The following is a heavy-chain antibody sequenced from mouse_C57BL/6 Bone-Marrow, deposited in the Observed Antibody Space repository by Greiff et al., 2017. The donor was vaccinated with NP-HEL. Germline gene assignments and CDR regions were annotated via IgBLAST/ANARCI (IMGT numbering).Heavy chain of an antibody. CDR2: IYPRSGNT. CDR1: GYTFTSYG. Sequence: VQLQQSGAELARPGASVKLSCKASGYTFTSYGISWVKQRPGQGLEWIGEIYPRSGNTYYNEKFKGKATLTADKSSSTAYMELRSLTSEDSAVYFCARRTIYYEYAGFAYWGQGTLVTVSA. D-gene: IGHD2-4*01. J-gene: IGHJ3*01. V-gene: IGHV1-81*01. CDR3: ARRTIYYEYAGFAY.